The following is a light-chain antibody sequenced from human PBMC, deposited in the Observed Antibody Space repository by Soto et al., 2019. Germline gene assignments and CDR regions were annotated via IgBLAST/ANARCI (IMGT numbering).Light chain of an antibody. V-gene: IGKV3-20*01. CDR2: GAS. CDR1: QSLNARY. Sequence: EIVLTQSPGTLSLSPGERATLSCRASQSLNARYLAWYQVKPGQAPRLLFYGASIRNTGIPDRFSGSGSGTDFTLTISSLEPEDFALYYCQQYHTYPLAFGQGTKVDIK. CDR3: QQYHTYPLA. J-gene: IGKJ1*01.